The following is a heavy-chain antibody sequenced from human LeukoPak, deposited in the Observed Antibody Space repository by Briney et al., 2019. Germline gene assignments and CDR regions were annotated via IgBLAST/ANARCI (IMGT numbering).Heavy chain of an antibody. CDR2: IYYTGST. CDR1: GGAITNYY. D-gene: IGHD2-2*01. Sequence: SETLSLTCGVSGGAITNYYWNWIRQAPGKGLEWLGYIYYTGSTTYNPSVKSRITISLDTSKKQISLKLRSVTAADTAVYYCARRAAAPDLNWFDPWGQGTLVTVSS. J-gene: IGHJ5*02. CDR3: ARRAAAPDLNWFDP. V-gene: IGHV4-59*01.